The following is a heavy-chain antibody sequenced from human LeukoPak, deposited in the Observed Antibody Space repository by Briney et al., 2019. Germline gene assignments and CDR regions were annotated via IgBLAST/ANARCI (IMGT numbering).Heavy chain of an antibody. J-gene: IGHJ6*03. Sequence: SETLSLTCTVSGYSISSNSYYWGWIRQPPGKGLEWIGTIYFTGSTYYNPSLKSRVTISVDTSKNQISLNLTSVTAADTAVYYCARETSQKGAHYMDVWGKGTTVTISS. D-gene: IGHD3-16*01. CDR1: GYSISSNSYY. V-gene: IGHV4-39*07. CDR3: ARETSQKGAHYMDV. CDR2: IYFTGST.